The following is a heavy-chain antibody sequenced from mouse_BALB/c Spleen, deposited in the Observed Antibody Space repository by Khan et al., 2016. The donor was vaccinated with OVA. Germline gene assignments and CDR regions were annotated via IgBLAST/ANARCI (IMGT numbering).Heavy chain of an antibody. CDR1: GFSLSRYN. Sequence: QVQLMESGPGLVAPSQSLSITCTVSGFSLSRYNIHWVRQPPGKGLEWLGMIWGGGGTDYNSTLKSRLIISKDNSKSQAFLKMNSLQTDDSAMYYCARAYYRYDGYYAMDYWGQGTSVTVSA. CDR3: ARAYYRYDGYYAMDY. J-gene: IGHJ4*01. D-gene: IGHD2-14*01. V-gene: IGHV2-6-4*01. CDR2: IWGGGGT.